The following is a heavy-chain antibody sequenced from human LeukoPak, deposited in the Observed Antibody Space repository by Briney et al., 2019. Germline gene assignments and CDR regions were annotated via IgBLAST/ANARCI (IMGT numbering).Heavy chain of an antibody. CDR2: IHHSGGT. Sequence: SETLSLTCTVSGGSISSDNWWGWVRQPPGKGLEWIAEIHHSGGTNYNPSLKSRVGISIDKSNNQYSLNLNSVTAADTAIYYCARPFYYYIDVWGKGTTVTVSS. J-gene: IGHJ6*03. V-gene: IGHV4-4*02. CDR3: ARPFYYYIDV. CDR1: GGSISSDNW.